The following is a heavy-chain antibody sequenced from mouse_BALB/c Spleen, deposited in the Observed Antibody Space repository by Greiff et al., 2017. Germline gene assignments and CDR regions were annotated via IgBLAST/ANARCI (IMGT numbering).Heavy chain of an antibody. V-gene: IGHV3-2*02. CDR2: ISYSGST. CDR3: ARGYYYGSSYEYFDY. Sequence: EVQLVESGPGLVKPSQSLSLTCTVTGYSITSDYAWNWIRQFPGNKLEWMGYISYSGSTSYNPSLKSRISITRDTSKNQFFLQLNSVTTEDTATYYCARGYYYGSSYEYFDYWGQGTTLTVSS. CDR1: GYSITSDYA. D-gene: IGHD1-1*01. J-gene: IGHJ2*01.